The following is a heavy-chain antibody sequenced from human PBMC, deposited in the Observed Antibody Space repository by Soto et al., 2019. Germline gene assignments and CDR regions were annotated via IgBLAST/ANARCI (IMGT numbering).Heavy chain of an antibody. V-gene: IGHV3-11*06. Sequence: GGSLRLSCAASGFTFSDYYMSWIRQAPGKGLEWDSYISSSSSYTNYADSVKGRFTISRDNAKNSLYLQMNSLRAEDTAVYYCASNYYDSSGYDYWGQGTLVTVSS. CDR1: GFTFSDYY. J-gene: IGHJ4*02. CDR3: ASNYYDSSGYDY. CDR2: ISSSSSYT. D-gene: IGHD3-22*01.